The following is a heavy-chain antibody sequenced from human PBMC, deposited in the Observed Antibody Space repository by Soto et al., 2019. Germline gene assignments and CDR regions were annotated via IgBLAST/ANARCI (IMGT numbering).Heavy chain of an antibody. CDR1: GFTFSSYG. CDR3: AKDRGVGTAWGADGMDV. Sequence: GGSLRLSCAASGFTFSSYGMHWVRQAPGKGLEWVAVISYDGSNKYYADSVKGRFTISRDNSKNTLYLQMNSLRAEDTAVYYCAKDRGVGTAWGADGMDVWGQGTTVTVSS. CDR2: ISYDGSNK. J-gene: IGHJ6*02. V-gene: IGHV3-30*18. D-gene: IGHD2-21*02.